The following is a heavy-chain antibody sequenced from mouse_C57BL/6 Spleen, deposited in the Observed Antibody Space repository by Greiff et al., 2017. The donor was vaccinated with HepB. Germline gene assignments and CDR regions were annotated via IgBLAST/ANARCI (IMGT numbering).Heavy chain of an antibody. CDR1: GYTFTSYW. CDR2: IHPNSGST. D-gene: IGHD2-1*01. J-gene: IGHJ3*01. CDR3: ARREDGNYEAWFAY. V-gene: IGHV1-64*01. Sequence: QVQLQQPGAELVKPGASVKLSCKASGYTFTSYWMHWVKQRPGQGLEWIGMIHPNSGSTNYNEKFKSKATLTEDKSSSTAYMQLSSLTSEDSAVYYCARREDGNYEAWFAYWGQGTLVTVSA.